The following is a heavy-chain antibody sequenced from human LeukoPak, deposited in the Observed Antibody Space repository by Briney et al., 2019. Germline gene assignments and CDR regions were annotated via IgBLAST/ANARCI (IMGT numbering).Heavy chain of an antibody. Sequence: ASVKVSCKASGYTFTSYGISWVRQAPGQGLEWMGGIIPIFGTANYAQKFQGRVTITTDESTSTAYMELSSLRSDDTAVYYCARDTYSSSWASFDYWGQGTLVTVSS. D-gene: IGHD6-13*01. CDR2: IIPIFGTA. CDR3: ARDTYSSSWASFDY. V-gene: IGHV1-69*05. J-gene: IGHJ4*02. CDR1: GYTFTSYG.